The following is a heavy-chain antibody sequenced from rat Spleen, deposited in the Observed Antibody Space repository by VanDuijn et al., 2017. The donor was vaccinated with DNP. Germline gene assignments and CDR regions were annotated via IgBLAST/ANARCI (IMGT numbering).Heavy chain of an antibody. J-gene: IGHJ2*01. Sequence: EVQLVESGGGLVQAGRSLKLSCAASGFTFSDYNMSWVRQAPKTGLEGVATISYEGSSTFYRDSVKGRFTISRDNAKSTLYLQMDSLRSEDTATYYCTTKGAGSHYFDYWGQGIMVTVSS. CDR3: TTKGAGSHYFDY. D-gene: IGHD5-1*01. CDR2: ISYEGSST. V-gene: IGHV5S10*01. CDR1: GFTFSDYN.